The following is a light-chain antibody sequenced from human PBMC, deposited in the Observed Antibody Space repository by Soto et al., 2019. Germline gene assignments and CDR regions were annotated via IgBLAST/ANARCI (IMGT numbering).Light chain of an antibody. CDR3: QQYGSSVT. Sequence: EIVLTQSPGTLSLSPGERATLSCRASQSVSSSYLAWYQQIPGQAPRLLIYGASRRTTAIPNRFSGSGSGTDFTLTISRLDPEDFAVYYCQQYGSSVTFGGGTKVEIK. V-gene: IGKV3-20*01. CDR1: QSVSSSY. J-gene: IGKJ4*01. CDR2: GAS.